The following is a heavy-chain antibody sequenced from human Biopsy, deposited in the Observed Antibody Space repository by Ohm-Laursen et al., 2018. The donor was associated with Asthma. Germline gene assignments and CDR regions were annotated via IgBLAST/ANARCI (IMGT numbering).Heavy chain of an antibody. CDR2: VYWTGST. V-gene: IGHV4-59*01. Sequence: PGTLSLTCSVYGGSISSFYWSWIRQSPEKGLEWMGYVYWTGSTNYNPSLKSRITMPVDTSKNRMFLELTSVTAADTAIYYCVRAVRNEQWLAPFDYWGQGKPVTVSS. D-gene: IGHD6-19*01. CDR1: GGSISSFY. CDR3: VRAVRNEQWLAPFDY. J-gene: IGHJ4*02.